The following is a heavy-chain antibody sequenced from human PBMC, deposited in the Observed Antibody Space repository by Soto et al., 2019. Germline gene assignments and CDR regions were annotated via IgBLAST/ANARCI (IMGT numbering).Heavy chain of an antibody. J-gene: IGHJ6*02. D-gene: IGHD3-10*01. CDR1: GVSISSGSYY. V-gene: IGHV4-61*01. CDR3: AGGVKRNFYDSGISFYYYGVDV. Sequence: SEPLSLTCTVSGVSISSGSYYWSGIRPHPGKGLEWIGYIYYSGSTSYNPSLKSRVTISVDTSKNQFSLKLNSVTAADTAVYFCAGGVKRNFYDSGISFYYYGVDVWGQGTTVTVSS. CDR2: IYYSGST.